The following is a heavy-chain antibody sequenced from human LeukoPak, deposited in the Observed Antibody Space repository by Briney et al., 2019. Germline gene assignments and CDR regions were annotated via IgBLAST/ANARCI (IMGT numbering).Heavy chain of an antibody. CDR1: GGSISSSSYY. CDR3: ARGRGRGYSYGYVY. D-gene: IGHD5-18*01. CDR2: IYYSGST. Sequence: SETLSLTCTVSGGSISSSSYYWGWIRQPPGKGLEWIGSIYYSGSTYYNPSLKSRVTISVDTSKNQFSLKLSSVTAADTAVYYCARGRGRGYSYGYVYWGQGTLVTVSS. V-gene: IGHV4-39*01. J-gene: IGHJ4*02.